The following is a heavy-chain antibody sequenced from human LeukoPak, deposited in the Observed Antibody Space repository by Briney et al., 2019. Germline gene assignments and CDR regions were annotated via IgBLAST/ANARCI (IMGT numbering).Heavy chain of an antibody. V-gene: IGHV4-34*01. CDR2: INHSGST. CDR1: GGSFSAYY. D-gene: IGHD3-22*01. Sequence: SETLSLTCAVYGGSFSAYYWSWIRQPPGKGLEWIGEINHSGSTNYNPSLKSRVTISVDTSKNQFSLKLSSVTATDTAVYYCARLYDSSGSHLGSNDYWGQGTLVTVSS. J-gene: IGHJ4*02. CDR3: ARLYDSSGSHLGSNDY.